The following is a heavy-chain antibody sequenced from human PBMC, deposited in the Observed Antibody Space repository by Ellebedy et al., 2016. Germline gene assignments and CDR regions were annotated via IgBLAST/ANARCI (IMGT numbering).Heavy chain of an antibody. CDR2: WIKNINI. CDR1: GFTVSDHY. V-gene: IGHV3-72*01. D-gene: IGHD4-17*01. Sequence: LSLTXXASGFTVSDHYMDWVRQAPGKGLEWVGRWIKNINIEYAPSVKGRFTISRDDSKNSLYLQMNSLKTEDTALYYCARVQYGDPLEWGQGTLVTVSS. CDR3: ARVQYGDPLE. J-gene: IGHJ4*02.